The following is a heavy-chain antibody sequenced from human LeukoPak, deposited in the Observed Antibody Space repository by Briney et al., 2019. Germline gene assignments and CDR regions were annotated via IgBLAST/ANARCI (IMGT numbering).Heavy chain of an antibody. CDR3: ARLPQGIAAPSDYFDY. D-gene: IGHD6-13*01. V-gene: IGHV4-39*07. J-gene: IGHJ4*02. Sequence: PSETLSLTCTASGGSISSSSYYWGWIRQPPGKGLEWIGEINHSGSTNYNPSLKSRVTISVDTSKNQFSLKLSSVTAADTAVYYCARLPQGIAAPSDYFDYWGQGTLVTVSS. CDR2: INHSGST. CDR1: GGSISSSSYY.